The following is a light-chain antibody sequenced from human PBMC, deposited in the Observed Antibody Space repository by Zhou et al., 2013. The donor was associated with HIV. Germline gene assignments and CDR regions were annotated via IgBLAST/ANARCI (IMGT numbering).Light chain of an antibody. Sequence: DIVLTQSPGTLSFSPGERATLSCRASQSVDSSYLAWYQQKPGQAPRLLIYGASSRATGIPDRFSGSGFGADFALTIDRLEPEDSAIYFCHLYGSSSALSFGGGTRVEI. CDR1: QSVDSSY. CDR2: GAS. V-gene: IGKV3-20*01. CDR3: HLYGSSSALS. J-gene: IGKJ4*01.